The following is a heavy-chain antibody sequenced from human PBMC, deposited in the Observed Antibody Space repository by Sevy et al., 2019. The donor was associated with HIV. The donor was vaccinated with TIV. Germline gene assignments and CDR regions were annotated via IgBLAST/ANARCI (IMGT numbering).Heavy chain of an antibody. V-gene: IGHV6-1*01. Sequence: KQSQTLSLTCAISGDSVSSNSAAWNWIRQSPSRGLEWLGRTYYRSKWYSDYAVSVKSRITINFDTSKNQFSLLLNSVTPEDTALYYCARTGFMGQWQLPSGFDYWGQGTLVTVSS. CDR3: ARTGFMGQWQLPSGFDY. D-gene: IGHD6-19*01. CDR1: GDSVSSNSAA. CDR2: TYYRSKWYS. J-gene: IGHJ4*02.